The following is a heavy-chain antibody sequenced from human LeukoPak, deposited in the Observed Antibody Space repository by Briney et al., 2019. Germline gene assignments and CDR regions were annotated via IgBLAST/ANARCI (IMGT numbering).Heavy chain of an antibody. CDR1: GGSISSYY. Sequence: SETLSLTCTVSGGSISSYYWSWIRQPPGKGLEWIGYIYHSGSTNYNPSLKSRVTISVDTSKNQFSLKLSSVTAADTAVYYCARHSSSWYRTEYFQHWGQGTLVTVSS. CDR2: IYHSGST. V-gene: IGHV4-59*08. J-gene: IGHJ1*01. CDR3: ARHSSSWYRTEYFQH. D-gene: IGHD6-13*01.